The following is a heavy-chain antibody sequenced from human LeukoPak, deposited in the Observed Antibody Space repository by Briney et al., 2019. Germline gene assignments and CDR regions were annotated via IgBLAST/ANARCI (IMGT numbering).Heavy chain of an antibody. CDR2: ISSSSSYI. J-gene: IGHJ4*02. Sequence: GGSLRLSCAASGFTFSSYSMNWVRQAPGKGLEWVSAISSSSSYIYYADSVKGRFTISRDNAKNSLYLQMNSLRAEDTAVYYCASGSYYDSEGDYWGQGTLVTVSS. D-gene: IGHD1-26*01. CDR1: GFTFSSYS. V-gene: IGHV3-21*01. CDR3: ASGSYYDSEGDY.